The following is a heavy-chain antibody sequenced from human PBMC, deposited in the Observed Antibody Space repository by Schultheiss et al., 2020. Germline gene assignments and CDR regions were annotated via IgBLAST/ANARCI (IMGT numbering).Heavy chain of an antibody. V-gene: IGHV4-34*01. CDR1: GGSFSGYY. D-gene: IGHD3-22*01. CDR3: ARAGDSSGYYYVGESFFDY. Sequence: SETLSLTCAVYGGSFSGYYWSWIRQPPGKGLEWIGEINHSGSTNYNPSLKSRVTISVDTSKNQFSLKLSSVTAADTAVYYCARAGDSSGYYYVGESFFDYWGQGTLVTVSS. CDR2: INHSGST. J-gene: IGHJ4*02.